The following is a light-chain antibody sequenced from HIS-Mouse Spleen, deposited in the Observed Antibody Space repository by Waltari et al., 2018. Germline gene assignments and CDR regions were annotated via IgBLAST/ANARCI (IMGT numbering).Light chain of an antibody. CDR3: MQGTHWLT. Sequence: DVVMTQSPLSLPVTLGQPASISCRSSQSLVHSDGNTYLNWFQQRPGQSPRRVIYKVSNRDSGVPDRLSGSGSGTDFTLKISRVEAEDVGVYYCMQGTHWLTFGGGTKVEIK. CDR1: QSLVHSDGNTY. J-gene: IGKJ4*01. CDR2: KVS. V-gene: IGKV2-30*02.